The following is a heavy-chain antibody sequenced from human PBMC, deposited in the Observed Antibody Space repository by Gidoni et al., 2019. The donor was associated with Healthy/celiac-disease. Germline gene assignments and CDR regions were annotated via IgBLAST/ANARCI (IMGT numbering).Heavy chain of an antibody. J-gene: IGHJ4*02. Sequence: QVQLVESGGGVVQPGRSLRLSCAASGFTFSSYGMHWVRQAPGKGLEWVAVISYDGSNKYYADSVKGRFTISRDNSKNTLYLQMNSLRAEDTAVYYCAKGGYYGSGSYYNPLDYWGQGTLVTVSS. CDR2: ISYDGSNK. CDR1: GFTFSSYG. CDR3: AKGGYYGSGSYYNPLDY. D-gene: IGHD3-10*01. V-gene: IGHV3-30*18.